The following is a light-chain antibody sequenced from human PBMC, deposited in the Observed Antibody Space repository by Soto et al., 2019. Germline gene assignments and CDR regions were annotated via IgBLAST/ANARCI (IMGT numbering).Light chain of an antibody. CDR1: QTISSW. CDR2: QAS. J-gene: IGKJ5*01. CDR3: QQYNRLIT. Sequence: DIQMTQSPSALSASVVDRVTITCRASQTISSWLAWYQQKPGEAPRLLIYQASSLETEVPSRFSGSGYGTDFTLGINNLQPDDFATYYCQQYNRLITFGQGTRLEI. V-gene: IGKV1-5*03.